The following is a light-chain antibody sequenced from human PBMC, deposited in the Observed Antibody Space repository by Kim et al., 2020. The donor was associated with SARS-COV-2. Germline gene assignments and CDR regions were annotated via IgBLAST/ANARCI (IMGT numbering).Light chain of an antibody. Sequence: DIQMTQSPSTLSASVGDRVTITCRASQTLSGRLAWYQQKPGKAPKLLIFDASTLESGVPSRFRGSGSGTDFILTISSLQPDDSATYYCQHRKTFGQGTKLEIK. CDR2: DAS. J-gene: IGKJ1*01. CDR1: QTLSGR. CDR3: QHRKT. V-gene: IGKV1-5*01.